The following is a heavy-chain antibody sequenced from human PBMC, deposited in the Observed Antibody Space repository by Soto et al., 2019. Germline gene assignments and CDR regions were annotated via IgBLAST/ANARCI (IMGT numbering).Heavy chain of an antibody. CDR1: GGSVSSGSYY. V-gene: IGHV4-61*01. CDR3: ARALGHTYYYDSSGYYPFDY. Sequence: SLTCTVSGGSVSSGSYYWSWIRQPPGKGLEWIGYIYYSGSTNYNPSLKSRVTISVDTSKNQFSLKLSSVTAADTAVYYCARALGHTYYYDSSGYYPFDYWGQGTLVTVSS. J-gene: IGHJ4*02. D-gene: IGHD3-22*01. CDR2: IYYSGST.